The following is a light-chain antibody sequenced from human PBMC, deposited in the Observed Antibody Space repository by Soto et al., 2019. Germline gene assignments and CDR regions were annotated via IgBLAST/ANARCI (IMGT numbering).Light chain of an antibody. V-gene: IGKV1-9*01. CDR2: PAS. CDR3: QHLRTYPFS. Sequence: DIQLTQSPSFLSASVGDRVTVSCRASQDISTSLAWFQQKAGKVPQLLVYPASTLQDGVPSRFSGSGSGTYFTLTITNLQAEDFATYYCQHLRTYPFSFGQVTKLDIK. CDR1: QDISTS. J-gene: IGKJ2*03.